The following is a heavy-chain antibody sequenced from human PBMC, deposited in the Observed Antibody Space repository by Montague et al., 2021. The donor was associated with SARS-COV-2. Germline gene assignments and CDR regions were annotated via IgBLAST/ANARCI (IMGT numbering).Heavy chain of an antibody. CDR2: LSGSFGSP. J-gene: IGHJ4*02. Sequence: SLRLSHAASGFTFSRYAMSWVRQAPGKGLEWVSALSGSFGSPYYSATCXVLFPISRDNSQNTLYLQLNNLRAEDTAVSYCAKDRWFGGPTAGLDYWGQGTLVTVSS. D-gene: IGHD3-10*01. CDR1: GFTFSRYA. CDR3: AKDRWFGGPTAGLDY. V-gene: IGHV3-23*01.